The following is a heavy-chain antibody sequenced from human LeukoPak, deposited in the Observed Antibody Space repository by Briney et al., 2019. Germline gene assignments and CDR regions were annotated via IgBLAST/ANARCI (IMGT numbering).Heavy chain of an antibody. V-gene: IGHV3-30-3*01. CDR1: GFTFSSYA. J-gene: IGHJ4*02. CDR2: ISYDGSNK. D-gene: IGHD5-12*01. CDR3: AREGGGYEPYYFDY. Sequence: GGSLRPSCAASGFTFSSYAMHWVRQAPGKGLEWVAVISYDGSNKYYADSVKGRFTISKNTLYLQMNSLRAEDTAVYYCAREGGGYEPYYFDYWGQGTLVTVSS.